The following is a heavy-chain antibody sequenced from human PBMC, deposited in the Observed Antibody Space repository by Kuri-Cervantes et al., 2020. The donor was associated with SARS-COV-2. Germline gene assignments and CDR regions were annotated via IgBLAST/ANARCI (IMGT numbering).Heavy chain of an antibody. CDR3: AKASSGQVFTGWFDP. V-gene: IGHV1-69*13. D-gene: IGHD2-15*01. Sequence: SVKVSCKASGGTFSSYAISWVRQAPGQGLEWMGGIIPIFGTANYAQKFQGRVTITADESTSTAYMELSSLRSEDTAVYYCAKASSGQVFTGWFDPWGQGTLVTVSS. CDR2: IIPIFGTA. J-gene: IGHJ5*02. CDR1: GGTFSSYA.